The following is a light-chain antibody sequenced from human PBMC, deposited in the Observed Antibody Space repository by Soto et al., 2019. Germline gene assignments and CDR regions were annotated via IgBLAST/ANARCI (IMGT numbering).Light chain of an antibody. CDR1: YSNVGNNF. Sequence: QSVLTQPPSMSAAPGQKVTISCSGSYSNVGNNFVSWYQQCPGTAPKLLIFDNSQRPSGIPDRFFGSKSGSSATLGITGPQTGDEAVYYCATWDTRLSAVVFGGGTKLTVL. V-gene: IGLV1-51*01. CDR3: ATWDTRLSAVV. J-gene: IGLJ2*01. CDR2: DNS.